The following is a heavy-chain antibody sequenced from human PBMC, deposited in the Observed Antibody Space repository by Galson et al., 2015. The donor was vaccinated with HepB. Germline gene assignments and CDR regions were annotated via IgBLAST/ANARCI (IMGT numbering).Heavy chain of an antibody. V-gene: IGHV3-30-3*01. J-gene: IGHJ6*02. CDR2: ISYDGSNK. CDR3: ARDQDFRSAPQGYYYGMDV. CDR1: GFTFSSYA. Sequence: SLRLSCAASGFTFSSYAMHWVRQAPGKGLEWVAVISYDGSNKYYADSVKGRFTISRDNSKNTLYLQMNSLRAEDTAVYYCARDQDFRSAPQGYYYGMDVWGQGTTVTVSS. D-gene: IGHD3-3*01.